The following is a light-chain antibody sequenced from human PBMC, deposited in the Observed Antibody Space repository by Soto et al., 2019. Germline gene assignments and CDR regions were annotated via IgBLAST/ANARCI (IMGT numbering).Light chain of an antibody. Sequence: EIVLTQSPGTLSLSPGERATLSCRASQSVGRNYLAWYQQKPGQAPRLFIYDTSTRATGISDRFSGSGSGTEFILTISSLQSEDFGVYYCQQYNNWPPITFGQGTRLE. V-gene: IGKV3D-15*01. CDR1: QSVGRN. J-gene: IGKJ5*01. CDR3: QQYNNWPPIT. CDR2: DTS.